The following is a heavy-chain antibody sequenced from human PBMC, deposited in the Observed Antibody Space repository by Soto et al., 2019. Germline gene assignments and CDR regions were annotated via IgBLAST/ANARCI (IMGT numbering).Heavy chain of an antibody. D-gene: IGHD2-2*01. V-gene: IGHV1-69*13. CDR1: GGTFSSYA. CDR2: IIPIFGTA. J-gene: IGHJ6*02. CDR3: ARTQKGPKVVLAAKGNYYYYGMDV. Sequence: ASVKVSCKASGGTFSSYAISWVRQAPGQGLEWMGGIIPIFGTANYAQKFQGRVTITADESTSTAYLELSSLRSEDTAVYYCARTQKGPKVVLAAKGNYYYYGMDVWGQGTTVTVSS.